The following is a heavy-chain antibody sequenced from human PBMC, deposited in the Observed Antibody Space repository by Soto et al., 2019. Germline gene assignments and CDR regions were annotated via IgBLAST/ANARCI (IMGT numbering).Heavy chain of an antibody. D-gene: IGHD3-22*01. V-gene: IGHV1-69*06. CDR1: GGTFSSYA. Sequence: QVQLVQSGAEVKKPGSSVKVSCKASGGTFSSYAISWVRQAPGHGLEWMGGIIPIFGTANYAQKFQGRVTITADKSTSTAYMELSRLISEDTALYYCARQDSSGYDDVGDYWGQGTLVTVSS. J-gene: IGHJ4*02. CDR2: IIPIFGTA. CDR3: ARQDSSGYDDVGDY.